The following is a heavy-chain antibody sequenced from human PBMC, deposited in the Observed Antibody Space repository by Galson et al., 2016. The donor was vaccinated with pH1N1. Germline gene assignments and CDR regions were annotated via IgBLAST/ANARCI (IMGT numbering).Heavy chain of an antibody. J-gene: IGHJ2*01. CDR3: ARYAVTYYYDSSGYPDWYFAR. CDR2: IYPGDSDT. CDR1: GYSFTSYW. Sequence: QSGAEVTKPGESLKISCKGSGYSFTSYWIGWVRQMPGKGLEWMGIIYPGDSDTRYSPSFQGQVTIPADMSTSTAYLQWSSLKASDTAIYYCARYAVTYYYDSSGYPDWYFARWGRGTLVTVSP. V-gene: IGHV5-51*03. D-gene: IGHD3-22*01.